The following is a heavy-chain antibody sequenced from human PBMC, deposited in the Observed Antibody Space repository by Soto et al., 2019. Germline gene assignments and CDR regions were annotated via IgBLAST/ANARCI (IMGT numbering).Heavy chain of an antibody. CDR3: ARAFFYQGSDSRGYSFYAFEF. Sequence: ASVKVSCKGSGYTFTSYEINWVRQATGQGLEWMGWMNSNSGNIGYAQKFQGRVTMTRNTSTSTAYMELSSLRSDDTGVYYCARAFFYQGSDSRGYSFYAFEFWGPRTLVTFSS. D-gene: IGHD3-22*01. CDR2: MNSNSGNI. V-gene: IGHV1-8*01. CDR1: GYTFTSYE. J-gene: IGHJ3*01.